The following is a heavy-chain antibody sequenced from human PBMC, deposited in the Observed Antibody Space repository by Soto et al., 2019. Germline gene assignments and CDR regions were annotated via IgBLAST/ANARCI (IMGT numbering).Heavy chain of an antibody. J-gene: IGHJ3*01. D-gene: IGHD7-27*01. CDR1: GDSMSSYY. V-gene: IGHV4-4*07. CDR2: ISARGTT. CDR3: ARDQSGAADL. Sequence: QVHLQESGPGLVEPSETLSLTCTVSGDSMSSYYWNWIRQSAEKGLEWIGRISARGTTSYIPSLKGRITLSVDTSKNQFSLNLKFATAADTAVHFCARDQSGAADLWGQGTVVTVS.